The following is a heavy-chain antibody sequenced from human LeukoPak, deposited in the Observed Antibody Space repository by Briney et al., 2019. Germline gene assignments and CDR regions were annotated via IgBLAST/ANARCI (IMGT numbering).Heavy chain of an antibody. CDR1: GGIFSNYG. Sequence: ASVKVSCKASGGIFSNYGISWVLQAPGQGLEWMGEIIPIFGTANYAQKFQGRVTITADESTSTAYMELSSLRSEDTAVYYCARGGGRYTDYWGQGTLVTVSS. CDR2: IIPIFGTA. J-gene: IGHJ4*02. V-gene: IGHV1-69*01. CDR3: ARGGGRYTDY. D-gene: IGHD3-10*01.